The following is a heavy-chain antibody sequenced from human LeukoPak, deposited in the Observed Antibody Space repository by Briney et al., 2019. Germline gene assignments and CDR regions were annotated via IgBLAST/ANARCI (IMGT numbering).Heavy chain of an antibody. V-gene: IGHV4-59*01. CDR3: ARGWYSSSWYFDY. CDR1: GGSISTYF. CDR2: VYYSGST. D-gene: IGHD6-13*01. Sequence: SETLSLTCTVSGGSISTYFWSWIRQPPGKGLEWIGYVYYSGSTNYNPSLKSRVSILVDTSKNQFSLKLSSVTAADTAVYYCARGWYSSSWYFDYWGQGTLVTVSS. J-gene: IGHJ4*02.